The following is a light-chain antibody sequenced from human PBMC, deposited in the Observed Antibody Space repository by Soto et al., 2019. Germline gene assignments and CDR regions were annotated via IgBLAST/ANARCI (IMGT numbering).Light chain of an antibody. CDR1: QSVTSSY. J-gene: IGKJ1*01. Sequence: EIVLTQSPGTLSLSQGERATLSCRASQSVTSSYLAWYQQKPGQAPRLVMYGASIRTSGIPDRFSGSGSGTDFTLTISRLEPEDFAVYYCQQFGSSAWTFGQGTKV. CDR3: QQFGSSAWT. CDR2: GAS. V-gene: IGKV3-20*01.